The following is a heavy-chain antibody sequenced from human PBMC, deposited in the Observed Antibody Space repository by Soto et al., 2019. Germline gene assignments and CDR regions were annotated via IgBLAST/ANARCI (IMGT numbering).Heavy chain of an antibody. CDR3: ASIVSGIAAAVLDAFDI. D-gene: IGHD6-13*01. J-gene: IGHJ3*02. Sequence: QVQLVESGGGVVQPGRSLRLSCAASGFTFSSYAMHWVRQAPGKGLEWVAVISYDGSNKYYADSVKGRFTISRDNSKNXXYLQMNSLRAEDTAVYYCASIVSGIAAAVLDAFDIWGQGTMVTVSS. CDR1: GFTFSSYA. V-gene: IGHV3-30-3*01. CDR2: ISYDGSNK.